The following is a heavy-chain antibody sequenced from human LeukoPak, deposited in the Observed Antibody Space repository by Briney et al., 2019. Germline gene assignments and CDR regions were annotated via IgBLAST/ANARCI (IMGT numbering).Heavy chain of an antibody. CDR3: ARDTSRGGYDFGGDFDY. J-gene: IGHJ4*02. CDR1: GGSISSGGYY. CDR2: IYYSGST. D-gene: IGHD5-12*01. Sequence: SETLSLTCTVSGGSISSGGYYWSWIRQHPGKGLEWIGYIYYSGSTYYNPSLKSRVTISVDTSKNQFSLKLSSVTAADTAVYYCARDTSRGGYDFGGDFDYWGQGTLVAVSS. V-gene: IGHV4-31*03.